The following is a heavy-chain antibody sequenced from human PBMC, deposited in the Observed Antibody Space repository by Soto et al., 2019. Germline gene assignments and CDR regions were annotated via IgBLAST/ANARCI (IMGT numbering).Heavy chain of an antibody. D-gene: IGHD3-22*01. J-gene: IGHJ4*02. V-gene: IGHV1-46*01. CDR3: ARTRGYYDSSGYPYYFDY. CDR2: INPSGGST. Sequence: SVKVSCKASGYTFTSYYMHCVRQAPGQGLEWMGIINPSGGSTSYAQKFQGRVTMTRDTSTSTVYMELSSLRSEDTAVYYCARTRGYYDSSGYPYYFDYWGQGTLVTVSS. CDR1: GYTFTSYY.